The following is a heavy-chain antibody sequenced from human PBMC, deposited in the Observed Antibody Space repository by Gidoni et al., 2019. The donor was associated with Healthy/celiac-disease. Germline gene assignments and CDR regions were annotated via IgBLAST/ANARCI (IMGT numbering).Heavy chain of an antibody. V-gene: IGHV3-15*01. CDR2: IKNKTDGGTT. D-gene: IGHD3-10*01. Sequence: EVQLLESGGGLVKPGGSLRLSGATSGFHFSNAWMSWVRQAPGKGLEWVGRIKNKTDGGTTDYAAPVKGRFTISRDDSKNTLYLQMNSLKTEDTAVYYCTTSYFAWGQGTLVTGSS. J-gene: IGHJ5*02. CDR1: GFHFSNAW. CDR3: TTSYFA.